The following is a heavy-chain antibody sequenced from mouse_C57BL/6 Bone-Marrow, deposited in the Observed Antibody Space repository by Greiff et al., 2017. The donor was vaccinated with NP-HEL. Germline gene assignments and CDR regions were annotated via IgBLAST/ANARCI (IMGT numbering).Heavy chain of an antibody. Sequence: LQESGAELMKPGASVKLSCKATGYTFTGYWIEWVKQRPGHGLEWIGEILPGSGSTNYNEKFKGKATFTADTSSNTAYMQLSSLTTEDSAIYYCASYGNYYWFAYWGQGTLVTVSA. CDR2: ILPGSGST. V-gene: IGHV1-9*01. D-gene: IGHD2-1*01. CDR1: GYTFTGYW. J-gene: IGHJ3*01. CDR3: ASYGNYYWFAY.